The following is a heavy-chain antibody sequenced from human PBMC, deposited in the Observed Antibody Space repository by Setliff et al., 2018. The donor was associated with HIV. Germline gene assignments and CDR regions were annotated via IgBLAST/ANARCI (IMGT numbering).Heavy chain of an antibody. CDR3: GKDRYDNYVWGSYHGPDF. CDR2: IRYDGNNE. CDR1: GFTVTTYW. J-gene: IGHJ4*02. Sequence: PGGSLRLSWAASGFTVTTYWMSWVRQAPGMGLEWVAFIRYDGNNENYADSVKGRFTISRDNSKNTLYLQMNSLRAEDTAVYYCGKDRYDNYVWGSYHGPDFWGQGTLVTVSS. D-gene: IGHD3-16*01. V-gene: IGHV3-30*02.